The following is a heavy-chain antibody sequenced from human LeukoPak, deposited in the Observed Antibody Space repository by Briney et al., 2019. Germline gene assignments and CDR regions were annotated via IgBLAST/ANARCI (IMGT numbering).Heavy chain of an antibody. Sequence: SVKVSCKASGGTFSSYAISWVRQAPGQGLEWRGMIIPILGIANYAQKFQGRVTITADKSTSTAYMELSSLRSEDTAVYYCARFHYYDSCGYYPLDAFDIWGQGTMVTVSS. CDR2: IIPILGIA. D-gene: IGHD3-22*01. V-gene: IGHV1-69*04. J-gene: IGHJ3*02. CDR3: ARFHYYDSCGYYPLDAFDI. CDR1: GGTFSSYA.